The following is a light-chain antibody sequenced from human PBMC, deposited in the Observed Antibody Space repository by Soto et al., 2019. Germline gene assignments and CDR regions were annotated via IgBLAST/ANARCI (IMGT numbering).Light chain of an antibody. CDR1: QSVRSNY. CDR3: QQYGTSPWT. J-gene: IGKJ1*01. CDR2: GAS. Sequence: EIVLTQSPGTLSLSPGERATLSCRASQSVRSNYLAWFQQKPGQAPRLLVHGASSKDTGIPDKFSGSGSGTEFTLAISRLEPEDFAVYYCQQYGTSPWTFGQGTKVEIK. V-gene: IGKV3-20*01.